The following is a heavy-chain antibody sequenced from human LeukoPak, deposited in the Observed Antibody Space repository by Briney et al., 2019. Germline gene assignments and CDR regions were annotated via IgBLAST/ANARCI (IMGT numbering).Heavy chain of an antibody. CDR2: INPNSGGT. J-gene: IGHJ4*02. D-gene: IGHD5-18*01. CDR3: ARLPSYGYVI. CDR1: GYTFTGYY. V-gene: IGHV1-2*02. Sequence: ASVKVCGKASGYTFTGYYMHWVRQAPGQGREWMGWINPNSGGTNYAQKVQCRVTMTRDTSISTAYMEMSSLRSVDTAMFYCARLPSYGYVIWGQGTLVTVSS.